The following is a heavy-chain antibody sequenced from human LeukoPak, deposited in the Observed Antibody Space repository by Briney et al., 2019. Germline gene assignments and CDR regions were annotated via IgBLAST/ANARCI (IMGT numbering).Heavy chain of an antibody. CDR1: GYTFTSYY. CDR3: ARSAYCGGDCYSNYYYYYYMDV. J-gene: IGHJ6*03. D-gene: IGHD2-21*01. Sequence: ASVKVSCKASGYTFTSYYMHWVRQAPGQGLEWMGIINPSGGSTSYAQKFQGRVTMTRDTSTSTVYMGLSSLRSEDTAVYYCARSAYCGGDCYSNYYYYYYMDVWGKGTTVTVSS. V-gene: IGHV1-46*03. CDR2: INPSGGST.